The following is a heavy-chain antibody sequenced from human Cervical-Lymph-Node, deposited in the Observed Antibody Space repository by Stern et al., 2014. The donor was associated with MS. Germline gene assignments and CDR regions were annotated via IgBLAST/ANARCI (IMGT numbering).Heavy chain of an antibody. D-gene: IGHD1-1*01. V-gene: IGHV1-69*01. CDR1: GGAFNTYI. CDR2: VIPVFDAF. Sequence: QVHLVESGAEVKKPGSSVKVSCKASGGAFNTYIINWVRQAPGQGLEWMGGVIPVFDAFMYAQKFQGRVTITADESSSTAYMELSSLRSDDTAVYYCARVPPDDGYYYYGLDVWGQGTTVTVSS. J-gene: IGHJ6*02. CDR3: ARVPPDDGYYYYGLDV.